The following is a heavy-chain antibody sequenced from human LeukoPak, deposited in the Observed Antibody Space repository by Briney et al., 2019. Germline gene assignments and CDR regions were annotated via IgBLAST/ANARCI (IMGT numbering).Heavy chain of an antibody. CDR2: IIPIFGTA. Sequence: SVKVSCKASGGTFSSYAISWVRQAPGQGLEWMGGIIPIFGTANYAQKFQGRVTITTDESTSTAYMELSSLRSEDTAVYYCAREDGNWGRAFDYWGQGTLVTVSS. CDR3: AREDGNWGRAFDY. CDR1: GGTFSSYA. V-gene: IGHV1-69*05. J-gene: IGHJ4*02. D-gene: IGHD7-27*01.